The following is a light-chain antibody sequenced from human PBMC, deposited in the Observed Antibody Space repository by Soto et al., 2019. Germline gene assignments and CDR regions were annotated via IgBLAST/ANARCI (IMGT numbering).Light chain of an antibody. CDR2: EVS. J-gene: IGLJ1*01. CDR1: SSDVGGYNY. V-gene: IGLV2-14*01. CDR3: SSYTSSSTYV. Sequence: QSALTQPASVSGFPGQSITISCTGTSSDVGGYNYVSWYQRHPGKAPKLMIYEVSNRPSGVSNRFSGSKSGNTASLTISGLQAEDVADYYCSSYTSSSTYVFGLGTKLTVL.